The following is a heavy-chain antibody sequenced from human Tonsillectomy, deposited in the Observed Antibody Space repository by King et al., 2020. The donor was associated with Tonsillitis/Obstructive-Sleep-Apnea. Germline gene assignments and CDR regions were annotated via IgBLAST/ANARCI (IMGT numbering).Heavy chain of an antibody. J-gene: IGHJ4*02. CDR1: GGSISSYY. V-gene: IGHV4-59*08. CDR3: ARAPYSGSFLDY. Sequence: VQLQESGPGLVKPSETLSLTCTVSGGSISSYYWSWIRQPPGKGLEWIGCIHYSGSTNYNPSLKSRVTISVDTSQNQFSLKRSSVTAADTAVYYCARAPYSGSFLDYWGQGTLVTVSS. D-gene: IGHD1-26*01. CDR2: IHYSGST.